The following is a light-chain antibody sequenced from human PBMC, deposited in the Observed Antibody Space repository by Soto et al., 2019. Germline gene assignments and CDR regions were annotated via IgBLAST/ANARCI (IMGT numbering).Light chain of an antibody. CDR3: PQYATSHPA. CDR2: GVS. J-gene: IGKJ1*01. V-gene: IGKV3-20*01. CDR1: QSVSGSD. Sequence: EVVLTQSPGTLSLSPGERATLSCRASQSVSGSDLAWYQQKPGQAPRLLISGVSNRATGTPDRFSGSGSGTDFTLTISSLEPEDFEVFYCPQYATSHPAFVTGTKGDI.